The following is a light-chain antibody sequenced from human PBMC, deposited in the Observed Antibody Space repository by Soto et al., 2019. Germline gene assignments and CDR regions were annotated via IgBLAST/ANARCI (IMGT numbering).Light chain of an antibody. CDR3: SSYTTSNTRQIV. CDR1: SSDVGGYNY. V-gene: IGLV2-14*01. CDR2: DVS. J-gene: IGLJ1*01. Sequence: QSVLTQPASVSGSPVQSITISCTGTSSDVGGYNYVSWYQQHPGKAPKFMIYDVSNRPSGVSNRFSGSKSGNTASLTISWLQAEDEADYYCSSYTTSNTRQIVFGTGTKVTVL.